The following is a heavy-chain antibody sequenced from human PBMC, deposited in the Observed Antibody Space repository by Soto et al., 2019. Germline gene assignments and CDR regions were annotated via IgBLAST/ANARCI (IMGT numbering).Heavy chain of an antibody. Sequence: QVQLVQSGAEVKKPGASVKVSCKASGYTFTSYDVNWVRQATGQGLEWMGWMNPNSGNTGYAQKFQGRVTMTRNTSLTTAYMELSGLRSEDTAVYYCARELPMIVDNWGQGTLVAVSS. CDR3: ARELPMIVDN. V-gene: IGHV1-8*01. CDR1: GYTFTSYD. CDR2: MNPNSGNT. J-gene: IGHJ4*02. D-gene: IGHD3-22*01.